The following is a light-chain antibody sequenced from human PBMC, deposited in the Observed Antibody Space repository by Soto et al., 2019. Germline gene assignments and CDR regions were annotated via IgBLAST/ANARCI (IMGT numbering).Light chain of an antibody. Sequence: EIVLTQSPATLSLSPGERATLSCRASQRVSSYLAWYQQKPGQAPRLLIYDASNRATGIPARFSGSGSGTDFTLTISSLEPEDFAVYYCQQRRGFGPGTKVDIK. CDR2: DAS. CDR3: QQRRG. J-gene: IGKJ3*01. V-gene: IGKV3-11*01. CDR1: QRVSSY.